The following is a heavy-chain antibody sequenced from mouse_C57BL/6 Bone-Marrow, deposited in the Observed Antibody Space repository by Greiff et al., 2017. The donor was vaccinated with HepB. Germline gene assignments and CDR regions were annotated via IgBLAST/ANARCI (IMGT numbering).Heavy chain of an antibody. CDR1: GFTFSSYG. D-gene: IGHD1-3*01. V-gene: IGHV5-6*01. CDR3: ARSGGLGFAY. CDR2: ISSGGSYT. J-gene: IGHJ3*01. Sequence: EVQVVESGGDLVKPGGSLKLSCAASGFTFSSYGMSWVRQTPDKRLEWVATISSGGSYTYYPDSVKGRFTISRDNAKNTLYLQMSSLKSEDTAMYYCARSGGLGFAYWGQGTLVTVSA.